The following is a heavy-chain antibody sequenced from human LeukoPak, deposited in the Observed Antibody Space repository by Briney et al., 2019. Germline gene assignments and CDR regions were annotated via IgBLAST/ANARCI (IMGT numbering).Heavy chain of an antibody. CDR3: AREAVAGTQYNWFDP. J-gene: IGHJ5*02. CDR2: IIPIFGTA. D-gene: IGHD6-19*01. V-gene: IGHV1-69*13. CDR1: GGTFSSYA. Sequence: GASVKVSCKASGGTFSSYAISWVRRAPGQGLEWMGGIIPIFGTANYAQKFQGRVTITADESTSTAYMELSSLRSEDTAVYYCAREAVAGTQYNWFDPWGQGTLVTVSS.